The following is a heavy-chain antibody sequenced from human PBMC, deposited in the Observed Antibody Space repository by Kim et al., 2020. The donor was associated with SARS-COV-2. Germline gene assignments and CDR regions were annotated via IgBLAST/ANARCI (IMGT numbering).Heavy chain of an antibody. CDR1: GGSISSYY. Sequence: SETLSLTCTVSGGSISSYYWSWIRQPAGKGLEWIGRIYTSGSTNYNPSLKSRVTMSVDTSKNQFSLKLSSVTAADTAVYYCARDIVVVVAATTNWFDPWGQGPLVTVSS. CDR2: IYTSGST. J-gene: IGHJ5*02. V-gene: IGHV4-4*07. D-gene: IGHD2-15*01. CDR3: ARDIVVVVAATTNWFDP.